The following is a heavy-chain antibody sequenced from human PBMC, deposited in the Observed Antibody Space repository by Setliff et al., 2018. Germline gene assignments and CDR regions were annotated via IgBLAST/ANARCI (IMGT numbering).Heavy chain of an antibody. V-gene: IGHV4-59*01. D-gene: IGHD3-22*01. CDR2: LYYGGST. J-gene: IGHJ4*02. CDR3: AREGDTSGYYYGGGFDY. Sequence: SETLSLTCSVPGASISGYYWSWIRQSPAKGLEWIGSLYYGGSTSYNPSLKSRVTMSVDTSKGQFSLKLSSVTAADTALYYCAREGDTSGYYYGGGFDYWGQGIPVTVS. CDR1: GASISGYY.